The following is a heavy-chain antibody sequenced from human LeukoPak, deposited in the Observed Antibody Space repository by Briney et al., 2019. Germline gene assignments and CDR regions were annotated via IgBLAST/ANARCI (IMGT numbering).Heavy chain of an antibody. D-gene: IGHD1-7*01. CDR1: GFTFSSYA. V-gene: IGHV3-23*01. Sequence: GGSLRLSCAASGFTFSSYAMSWVRQAPGKGLEWVSAISGSGGSTYYADSVKGRFTISRDNAKNSLYLQMNSLRAEDTAVYYCARGLNWNYGWFDPWGQGTLVTVSS. CDR2: ISGSGGST. CDR3: ARGLNWNYGWFDP. J-gene: IGHJ5*02.